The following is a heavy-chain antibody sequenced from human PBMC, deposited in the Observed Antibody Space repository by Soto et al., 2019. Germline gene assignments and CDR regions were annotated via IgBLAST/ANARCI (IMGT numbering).Heavy chain of an antibody. CDR2: ISPMVGIA. CDR3: ARLASGSYDY. D-gene: IGHD1-26*01. CDR1: GGTFSTYI. V-gene: IGHV1-69*02. J-gene: IGHJ4*02. Sequence: QVQLVQSGAEVKKPGSSVRVSYKASGGTFSTYIISWVRQAPGQGLEWMGRISPMVGIAIYAQKFQGRIAITADKSTSIAYLEVTSLRNEDTAVYYCARLASGSYDYWGQRTLITVSS.